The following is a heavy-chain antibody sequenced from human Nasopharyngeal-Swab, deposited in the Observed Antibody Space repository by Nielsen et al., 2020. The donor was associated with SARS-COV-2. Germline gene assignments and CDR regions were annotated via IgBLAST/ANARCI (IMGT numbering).Heavy chain of an antibody. CDR2: ISYDGSNK. J-gene: IGHJ6*02. V-gene: IGHV3-30-3*01. Sequence: WIRRPPGKGLEWVAVISYDGSNKYYADSVKGRFTISRDNSKNTLYLQMNSLRAEDTAVYYCARKDYYYGMDVWGQGTTVTVSS. CDR3: ARKDYYYGMDV.